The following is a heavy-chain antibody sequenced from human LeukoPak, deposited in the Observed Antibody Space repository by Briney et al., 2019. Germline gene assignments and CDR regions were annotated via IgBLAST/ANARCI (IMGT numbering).Heavy chain of an antibody. J-gene: IGHJ4*02. D-gene: IGHD6-19*01. CDR2: TYYGSKWDN. CDR3: ARESQGSGSGWFNGYLDH. Sequence: SQTLSLTCAISGDSVSSNSAAWNWIRQSPSRGLEWLGRTYYGSKWDNDYAVSVTGRITINPDTSKNQFPLHLNSVTPEDTAVYFCARESQGSGSGWFNGYLDHWGQGALVTVSS. CDR1: GDSVSSNSAA. V-gene: IGHV6-1*01.